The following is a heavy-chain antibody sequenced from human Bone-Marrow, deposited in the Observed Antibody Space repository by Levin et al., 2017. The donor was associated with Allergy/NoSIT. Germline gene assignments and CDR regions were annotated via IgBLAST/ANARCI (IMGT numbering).Heavy chain of an antibody. D-gene: IGHD4-17*01. Sequence: RSQTLSLTCTVSGGSISSGASYWSWIRQHPGKGLEWIGYIYYSGITYYNPSLGSRVTITVDTSKKQFSLKLSSLTAADTAVYYCARLYGDYFDYWGQGTLVTVSS. CDR2: IYYSGIT. CDR3: ARLYGDYFDY. CDR1: GGSISSGASY. V-gene: IGHV4-31*03. J-gene: IGHJ4*02.